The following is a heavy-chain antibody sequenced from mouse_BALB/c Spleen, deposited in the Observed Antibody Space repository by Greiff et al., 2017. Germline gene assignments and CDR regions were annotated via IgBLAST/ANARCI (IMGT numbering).Heavy chain of an antibody. D-gene: IGHD2-10*02. CDR3: ARMYGNLYYAMDY. Sequence: VQLQQSGAELVRPGSSVKISCKASGYAFSSYWMNWVKQRPGQGLEWIGQIYPGDGDTNYNGKFKGKATLTADKSSSTAYMQLSSLTSEDSAVYFCARMYGNLYYAMDYWGQGTSVTVAS. J-gene: IGHJ4*01. CDR2: IYPGDGDT. CDR1: GYAFSSYW. V-gene: IGHV1-80*01.